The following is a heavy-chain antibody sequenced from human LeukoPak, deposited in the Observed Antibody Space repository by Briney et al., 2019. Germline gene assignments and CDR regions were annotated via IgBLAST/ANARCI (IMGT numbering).Heavy chain of an antibody. CDR3: ARNTIFGVIRGWFDP. D-gene: IGHD3-3*01. V-gene: IGHV4-34*01. Sequence: SETLSLTCAVYGGSFSGYYWSWIRQPPGKGLEWIGSMYYSGNTYYNPSLKSRVTISVDTSKNQFSLKLSSVTAADTAMYYCARNTIFGVIRGWFDPWGQGTLVTVSS. CDR1: GGSFSGYY. J-gene: IGHJ5*02. CDR2: MYYSGNT.